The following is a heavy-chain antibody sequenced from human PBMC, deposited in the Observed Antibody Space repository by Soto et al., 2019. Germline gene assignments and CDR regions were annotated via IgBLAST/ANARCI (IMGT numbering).Heavy chain of an antibody. Sequence: QVQLVESGGGLVKPGGSLRLSCAASGFTFSDYYMSWIRQAPGKGLEWVSYISSSSGYTNYADSVKGRFTISRDNAKNSLYLQMNSLRAEDTAVYYCARDRMATISPSDYWGQGTLVTVSS. V-gene: IGHV3-11*06. CDR2: ISSSSGYT. CDR3: ARDRMATISPSDY. J-gene: IGHJ4*02. D-gene: IGHD5-12*01. CDR1: GFTFSDYY.